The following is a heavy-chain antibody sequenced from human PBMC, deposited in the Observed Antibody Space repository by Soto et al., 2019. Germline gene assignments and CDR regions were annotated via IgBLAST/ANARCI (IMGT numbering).Heavy chain of an antibody. V-gene: IGHV1-8*01. D-gene: IGHD6-13*01. CDR1: GYTFTSYD. J-gene: IGHJ6*03. Sequence: QVQLVQSGAEVKKPGASVKVSCKASGYTFTSYDINWVRQATGQGLEWMGWMNPNSGNTGYAQKFQGGVTMTRTTSISTAYMERSSLRSEDTAVYYCAGGYSSPRCYYYYYYMDVWGKGTTVTVSS. CDR2: MNPNSGNT. CDR3: AGGYSSPRCYYYYYYMDV.